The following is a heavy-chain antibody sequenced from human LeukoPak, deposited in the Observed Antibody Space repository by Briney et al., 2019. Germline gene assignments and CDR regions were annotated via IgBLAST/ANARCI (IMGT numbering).Heavy chain of an antibody. CDR3: ARTGRASDAFDI. CDR1: GFTFSSYS. CDR2: ISSSSSHI. Sequence: PGGSLRLSCAASGFTFSSYSMNWVRQAPGKGLEWVSSISSSSSHIYYADSVKGRFTISRDNAKNSLYLQMNSLRAEDTAVYYCARTGRASDAFDIWGQGTMVTVPS. D-gene: IGHD1-14*01. V-gene: IGHV3-21*01. J-gene: IGHJ3*02.